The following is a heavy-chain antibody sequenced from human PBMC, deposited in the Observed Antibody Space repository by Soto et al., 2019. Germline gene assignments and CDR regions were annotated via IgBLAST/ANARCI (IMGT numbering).Heavy chain of an antibody. J-gene: IGHJ6*03. Sequence: EVQLVESGGGLVQPGRSLRLSCAASGFTFDDYAMHWVRQAPGKGREWVSCISWNSGSIGYADSVKGRFTISSDNSKNSLYLQMHSLRAEDTALYYCAKDWGDTMVRRVKGAGYYYYMDVWGTGTTVNVSS. D-gene: IGHD3-10*01. CDR1: GFTFDDYA. CDR3: AKDWGDTMVRRVKGAGYYYYMDV. V-gene: IGHV3-9*01. CDR2: ISWNSGSI.